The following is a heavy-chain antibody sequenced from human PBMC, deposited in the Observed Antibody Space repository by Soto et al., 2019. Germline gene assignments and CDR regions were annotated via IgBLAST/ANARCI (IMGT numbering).Heavy chain of an antibody. V-gene: IGHV4-30-4*01. Sequence: PSETLSLTCTVSGASISSGDYYWSWIRQPPGKGLEWIGYIYNSGSTYYNPSLKSRVTISVDTSKNQFSLKLSSVTAADTAVYYCARVKSGYNDYWGQGTLVTVS. CDR1: GASISSGDYY. J-gene: IGHJ4*02. D-gene: IGHD3-22*01. CDR2: IYNSGST. CDR3: ARVKSGYNDY.